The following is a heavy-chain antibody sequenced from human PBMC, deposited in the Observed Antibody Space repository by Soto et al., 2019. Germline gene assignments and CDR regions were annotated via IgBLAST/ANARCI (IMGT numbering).Heavy chain of an antibody. J-gene: IGHJ2*01. V-gene: IGHV3-23*01. D-gene: IGHD3-3*01. CDR1: GFTFSNYG. CDR2: ISRSGGDT. Sequence: EVQLLESGGGLVQPGGSLRLSCVVSGFTFSNYGMNWVRQAPGKGLEWVSGISRSGGDTYYVDSVRGRFTISRDNSKNTLYLQMDSLRAEDTAVYYCAKDMDAFWSGYYLRGYFDLWGRGTLVTV. CDR3: AKDMDAFWSGYYLRGYFDL.